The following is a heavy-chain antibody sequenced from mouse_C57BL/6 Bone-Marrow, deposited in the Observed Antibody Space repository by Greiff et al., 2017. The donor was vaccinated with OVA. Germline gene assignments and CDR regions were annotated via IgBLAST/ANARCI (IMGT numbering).Heavy chain of an antibody. V-gene: IGHV1-63*01. D-gene: IGHD2-4*01. CDR3: ARVGYYEYDDWYLDV. CDR1: GYTFTNYW. J-gene: IGHJ1*03. Sequence: QVQLQQSGAELVRPGTSVKMSCKASGYTFTNYWIGWAKQRPGHGLEWIGDIYPGGGYTNYNEKFKGKATLTADKSSSTAYRQLSSVTYEDSAIYYCARVGYYEYDDWYLDVWGTGTTVTVSS. CDR2: IYPGGGYT.